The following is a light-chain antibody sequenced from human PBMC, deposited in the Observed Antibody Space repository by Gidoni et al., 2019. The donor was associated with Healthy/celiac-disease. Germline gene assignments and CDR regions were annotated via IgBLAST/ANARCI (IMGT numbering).Light chain of an antibody. V-gene: IGKV3-11*01. Sequence: EIVLTQSPATLSLSPGERATLPCSASQSVSSYLAWYQQKPGQAPRLLIYDASNRATGIPARFSGSGSGTDCTLTISSLEPEDFAVYYCQQREAFGPGTKVDIK. CDR3: QQREA. J-gene: IGKJ3*01. CDR1: QSVSSY. CDR2: DAS.